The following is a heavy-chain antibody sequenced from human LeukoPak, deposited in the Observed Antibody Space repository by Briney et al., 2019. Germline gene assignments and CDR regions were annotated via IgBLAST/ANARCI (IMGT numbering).Heavy chain of an antibody. Sequence: GGSLRLSCAASGFPFNNYWMHWVRQAPGKGLVWVSSINTDGRTTRYAASVQCRFTISRDNAKNTLYLQMNSLRDDDTAVYYCARAGASGWYAAGWFDPWGQGTLVTVSS. CDR2: INTDGRTT. V-gene: IGHV3-74*01. CDR1: GFPFNNYW. D-gene: IGHD6-19*01. J-gene: IGHJ5*02. CDR3: ARAGASGWYAAGWFDP.